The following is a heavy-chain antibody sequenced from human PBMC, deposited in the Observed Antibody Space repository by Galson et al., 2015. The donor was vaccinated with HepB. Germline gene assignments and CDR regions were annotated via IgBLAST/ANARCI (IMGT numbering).Heavy chain of an antibody. D-gene: IGHD3-3*01. V-gene: IGHV3-33*01. CDR2: IWYDGSNK. Sequence: SLRLSCAASGFTFSSYGMHWVRQAPGKGLEWVAVIWYDGSNKYYADSVKGRFTISRDNSKNTLYLQMNSLRAEDTAVYYCARDGVGDFWSPYYYYYYMDVWGKGTTVTVSS. CDR1: GFTFSSYG. CDR3: ARDGVGDFWSPYYYYYYMDV. J-gene: IGHJ6*03.